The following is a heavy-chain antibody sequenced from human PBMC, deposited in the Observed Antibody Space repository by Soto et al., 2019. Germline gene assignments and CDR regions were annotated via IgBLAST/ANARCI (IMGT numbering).Heavy chain of an antibody. CDR2: IYPGDSDT. CDR3: ARHVYSSSSFYYYYMDV. J-gene: IGHJ6*03. Sequence: HGESLKISCKGSGYSFTSYWIGWVRQMPGKGLEWMGIIYPGDSDTRYSPSFQGQVTISADKSISTAYLQWSSLKASDTAMYYCARHVYSSSSFYYYYMDVWGKGTTVTVSS. D-gene: IGHD6-6*01. CDR1: GYSFTSYW. V-gene: IGHV5-51*01.